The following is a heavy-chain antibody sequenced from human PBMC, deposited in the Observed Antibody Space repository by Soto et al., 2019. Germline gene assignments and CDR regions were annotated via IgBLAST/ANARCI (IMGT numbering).Heavy chain of an antibody. CDR3: AHRRFHSGDWDRGLFDY. V-gene: IGHV2-5*02. D-gene: IGHD6-19*01. CDR2: IYWDDDK. Sequence: GPTLGNPTPTLTLTCTLSWFSLSTSGVGVGWIRQPPGKALECLALIYWDDDKRYSPSLKSRLTITKDTSQNQLVLTMTNMDPVDTATYYCAHRRFHSGDWDRGLFDYWGQGILVTVSS. J-gene: IGHJ4*02. CDR1: WFSLSTSGVG.